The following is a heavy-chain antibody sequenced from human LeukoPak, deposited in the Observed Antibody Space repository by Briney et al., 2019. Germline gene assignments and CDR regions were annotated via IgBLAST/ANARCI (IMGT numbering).Heavy chain of an antibody. V-gene: IGHV3-30*18. J-gene: IGHJ5*02. Sequence: GRSLRLSCAASGFSFSNYGMHWVRQAPGKGLEWVAVVSSDVVTRYYADSVKGRFTISRDNAKNSLYLQMNSLRAEDTAVYYCAKLPGAIVVVPAATWGQGTLVTVSS. CDR3: AKLPGAIVVVPAAT. CDR2: VSSDVVTR. D-gene: IGHD2-2*01. CDR1: GFSFSNYG.